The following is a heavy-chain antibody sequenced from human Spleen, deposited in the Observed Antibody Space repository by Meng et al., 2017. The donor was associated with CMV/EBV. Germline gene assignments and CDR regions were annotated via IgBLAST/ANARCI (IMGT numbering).Heavy chain of an antibody. CDR1: GFTFSDYY. CDR2: IGRSGTTI. Sequence: SCVASGFTFSDYYMTWIRQAPGKGLEWLSFIGRSGTTIYYAESVKGRFTVSRDNAKNSLYLQMNSLRVEDTGVYYCTTGYCSGTVCPSGGQGTLVTVSS. D-gene: IGHD2-15*01. J-gene: IGHJ4*02. V-gene: IGHV3-11*04. CDR3: TTGYCSGTVCPS.